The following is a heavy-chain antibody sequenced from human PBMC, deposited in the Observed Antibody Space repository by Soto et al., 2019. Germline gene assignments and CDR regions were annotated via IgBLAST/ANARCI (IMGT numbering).Heavy chain of an antibody. Sequence: QVQLEQSGAEVKKPGASVKVSCKTSGYTFTSYTLHWVRQAPGQGLEWVGWINAGNGREKYSQRFQDRVSLSPDKSATTPYMELRSLRSEDTAVYYCARGGGWVGEASFDSWGQGTLVTVSS. CDR2: INAGNGRE. CDR1: GYTFTSYT. J-gene: IGHJ4*02. V-gene: IGHV1-3*01. CDR3: ARGGGWVGEASFDS. D-gene: IGHD3-10*01.